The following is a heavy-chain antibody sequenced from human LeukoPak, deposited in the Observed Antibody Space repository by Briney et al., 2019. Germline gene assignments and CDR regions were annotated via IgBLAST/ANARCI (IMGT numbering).Heavy chain of an antibody. CDR3: ARDPWGY. CDR1: GFTFSSYA. D-gene: IGHD3-16*01. CDR2: ISYDGSNK. V-gene: IGHV3-30-3*01. Sequence: GGSLRLSCAASGFTFSSYAMHWVRQAPGKGLEWVAVISYDGSNKYYADSVKGRFTISRDNSKNTLYLQMNSLRAEDTAVYYCARDPWGYWGQGTLVTVSS. J-gene: IGHJ4*02.